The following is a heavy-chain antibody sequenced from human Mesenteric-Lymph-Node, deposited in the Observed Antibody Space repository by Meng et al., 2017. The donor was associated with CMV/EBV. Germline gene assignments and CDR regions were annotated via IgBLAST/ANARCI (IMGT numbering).Heavy chain of an antibody. CDR3: ARGYCSSTSCYYRYYYGMDV. CDR1: GFTVSSNY. V-gene: IGHV3-53*01. J-gene: IGHJ6*02. Sequence: GESLKISCAASGFTVSSNYMSWVRQAPGKGLEWVSVIYSGGSTYYADSVKGRFTISRDNSKNTLYLQMNSLRAEDTAVYYCARGYCSSTSCYYRYYYGMDVWGQGTTVTVSS. CDR2: IYSGGST. D-gene: IGHD2-2*01.